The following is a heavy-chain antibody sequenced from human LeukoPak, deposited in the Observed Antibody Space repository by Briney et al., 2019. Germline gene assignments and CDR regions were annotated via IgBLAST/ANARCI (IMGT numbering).Heavy chain of an antibody. V-gene: IGHV4-39*01. D-gene: IGHD6-6*01. J-gene: IGHJ4*02. CDR3: ARQRESSSSGSDY. CDR1: GGSITNINYY. Sequence: SETLSLTCTVSGGSITNINYYWGWIRQPPGKGLEWIGSIYYSGSTYYNPSLKSRVTISVDTSKNQFSLKLSSVTAADTAVYYCARQRESSSSGSDYWGQGTLVTVSS. CDR2: IYYSGST.